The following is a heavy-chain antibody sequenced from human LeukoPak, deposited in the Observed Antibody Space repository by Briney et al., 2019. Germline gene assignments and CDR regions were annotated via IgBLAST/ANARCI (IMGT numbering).Heavy chain of an antibody. CDR2: INSDDSII. CDR3: ARAGNYRFDY. Sequence: GGSLRLSCAASGFTFSTYWMHWVRQAPGEGLVWVSRINSDDSIINYADTVKGRFTISRDNAKNTLYLQMNSLRAKDTAVYYCARAGNYRFDYWGQGTLVTVSS. V-gene: IGHV3-74*01. J-gene: IGHJ4*02. CDR1: GFTFSTYW. D-gene: IGHD1-7*01.